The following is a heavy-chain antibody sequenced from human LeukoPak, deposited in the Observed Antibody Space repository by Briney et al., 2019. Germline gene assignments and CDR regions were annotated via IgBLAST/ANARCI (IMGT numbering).Heavy chain of an antibody. CDR1: GGSISSSNW. CDR3: ARDRTHDVVGATGLDY. D-gene: IGHD2-15*01. CDR2: IYHSGST. Sequence: SETLSLTCAVSGGSISSSNWWSWVRQPPGKGLEWIGEIYHSGSTNYNPSLKSRVTISVDKSKNQFSLKLSSVTAADTAVYYCARDRTHDVVGATGLDYWGQGTLVTVSS. J-gene: IGHJ4*02. V-gene: IGHV4-4*02.